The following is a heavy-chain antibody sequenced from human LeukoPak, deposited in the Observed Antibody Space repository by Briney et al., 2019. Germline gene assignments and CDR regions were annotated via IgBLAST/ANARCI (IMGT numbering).Heavy chain of an antibody. CDR3: ASRSAAGTKITWWPLDF. CDR2: MLPGVATP. Sequence: ASVKVSCKASGGTISNHAVSWVRQAPGQGLEWMGGMLPGVATPNYPQKSQGRATITTDESTSTAYMELSGLTSDDTAVYYCASRSAAGTKITWWPLDFWGQGTPVTVSS. D-gene: IGHD1-7*01. J-gene: IGHJ4*02. CDR1: GGTISNHA. V-gene: IGHV1-69*05.